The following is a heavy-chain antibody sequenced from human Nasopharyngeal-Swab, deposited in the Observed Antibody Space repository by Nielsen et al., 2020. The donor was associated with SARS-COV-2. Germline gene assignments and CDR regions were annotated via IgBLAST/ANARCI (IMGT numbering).Heavy chain of an antibody. CDR3: ARDPPTYYYDSSGYYFTGSWFDP. V-gene: IGHV1-69*13. Sequence: SVKVSCKASGGTFSSYAISWVRQAPGQGLEWMGGIIPIFGTANYAQKFQGRVTITADESTSTAYMELSSLRSEDTAVYYCARDPPTYYYDSSGYYFTGSWFDPWGQGTLVTVSS. CDR2: IIPIFGTA. J-gene: IGHJ5*02. D-gene: IGHD3-22*01. CDR1: GGTFSSYA.